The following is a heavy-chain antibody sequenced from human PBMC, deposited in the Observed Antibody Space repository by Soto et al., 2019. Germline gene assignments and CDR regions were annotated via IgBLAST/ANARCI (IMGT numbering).Heavy chain of an antibody. V-gene: IGHV3-64*01. Sequence: GGSLRLSCAASGFTFSSYAMHWVRQAPGQGLEYVSAISSNGGSTYYANSVKGRFTISRDNSKNTLYLQMGSLRAEDMAVYYCVRADKTRTSTSCYDYWGQGTLVTVSS. CDR3: VRADKTRTSTSCYDY. CDR1: GFTFSSYA. J-gene: IGHJ4*02. CDR2: ISSNGGST. D-gene: IGHD2-2*01.